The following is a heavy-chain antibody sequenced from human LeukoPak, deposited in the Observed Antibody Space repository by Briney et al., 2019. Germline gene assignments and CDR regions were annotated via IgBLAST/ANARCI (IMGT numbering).Heavy chain of an antibody. CDR3: ARTQKYSSSWLFDY. J-gene: IGHJ4*02. Sequence: PGGSLRLSCTTSGFTVSSNYMSWVRQAPGKGLEWVSVIYIGGSTYYADSVKGRFTISRDISKNTLYLQMNSLRAEDTAVYYCARTQKYSSSWLFDYWGQGTLVTVSS. CDR2: IYIGGST. CDR1: GFTVSSNY. D-gene: IGHD6-13*01. V-gene: IGHV3-53*01.